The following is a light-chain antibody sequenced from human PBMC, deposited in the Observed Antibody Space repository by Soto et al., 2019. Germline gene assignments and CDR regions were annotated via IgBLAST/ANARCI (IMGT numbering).Light chain of an antibody. CDR1: QSISDS. CDR3: QPYNNGPLT. Sequence: DIQMTQSPSNLTACVGARDTITCRASQSISDSLAWYQQKPGKAPYLLISDASSLERGVPSRFSGSRSGPEFTLTINSLQSGDFAIYYCQPYNNGPLTFGGGTKVDIK. CDR2: DAS. V-gene: IGKV1-5*01. J-gene: IGKJ4*01.